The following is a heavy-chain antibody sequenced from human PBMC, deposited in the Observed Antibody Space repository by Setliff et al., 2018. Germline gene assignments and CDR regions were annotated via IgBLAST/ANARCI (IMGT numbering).Heavy chain of an antibody. CDR3: ARERYFDWFFED. CDR1: GGSITSGRFD. J-gene: IGHJ4*01. CDR2: IHASGSP. V-gene: IGHV4-61*02. Sequence: PSETLSPTCPVSGGSITSGRFDCSWIRQPAGKKLEWIGRIHASGSPDYNPSFKSRVTISRDTSTNQFALKLGSVTAAYTAVYYCARERYFDWFFEDWGHGTMVTVSS. D-gene: IGHD3-9*01.